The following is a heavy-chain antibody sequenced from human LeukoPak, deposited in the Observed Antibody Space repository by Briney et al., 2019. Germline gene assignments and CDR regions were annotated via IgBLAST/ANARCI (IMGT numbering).Heavy chain of an antibody. D-gene: IGHD2-15*01. V-gene: IGHV3-21*04. Sequence: GGSLRLSCSASGFTFSTYSMNWVRQAPGKGLEWVSSISSSSRYIYYADSVKGRFTISRDNAKNSLYLQMNSLRAGDTALYYCAKDRGGSSQLGDAFDVWGQGTMVSVSS. CDR3: AKDRGGSSQLGDAFDV. CDR1: GFTFSTYS. J-gene: IGHJ3*01. CDR2: ISSSSRYI.